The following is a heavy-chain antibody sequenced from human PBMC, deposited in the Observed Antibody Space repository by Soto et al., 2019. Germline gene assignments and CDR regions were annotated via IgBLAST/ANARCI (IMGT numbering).Heavy chain of an antibody. Sequence: GGSLRLSCAASGFIFSSYWMHWVRQAPGEGLVWVSRSNGDGTITAYAGSVKGRFTISRDNAKNTLYLQMNSLRAEDTAVYYCARERNYYGSGSPRHFDYWGQGTPVTVSS. CDR1: GFIFSSYW. CDR2: SNGDGTIT. D-gene: IGHD3-10*01. V-gene: IGHV3-74*01. J-gene: IGHJ4*02. CDR3: ARERNYYGSGSPRHFDY.